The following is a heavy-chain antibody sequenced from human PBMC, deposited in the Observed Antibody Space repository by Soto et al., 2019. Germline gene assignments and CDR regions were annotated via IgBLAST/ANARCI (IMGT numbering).Heavy chain of an antibody. J-gene: IGHJ4*02. CDR2: FYYSGIT. V-gene: IGHV4-59*08. D-gene: IGHD3-3*01. CDR1: GGSISSYY. Sequence: SETLSLTCTVSGGSISSYYWSWVRQPPGKGLAWIGYFYYSGITNFNPSLKSRVTISVDTSKNQFSLKLSSVTAADTAVYYCARGGWRHIDYWGQGTLVTVSS. CDR3: ARGGWRHIDY.